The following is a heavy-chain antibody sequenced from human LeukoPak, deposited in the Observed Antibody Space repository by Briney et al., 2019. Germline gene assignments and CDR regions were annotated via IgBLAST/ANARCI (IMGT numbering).Heavy chain of an antibody. D-gene: IGHD3-9*01. CDR3: ATTRLVSCPMDV. Sequence: ASVKVSCKASVYTFTGYYMHWVRQAPGQGLEWMGWINPNSGGTNYAQKFQGRVTMTRDTSISTAYMELSRLRSDDTAVYYCATTRLVSCPMDVWGKGTTVTISS. V-gene: IGHV1-2*02. J-gene: IGHJ6*03. CDR2: INPNSGGT. CDR1: VYTFTGYY.